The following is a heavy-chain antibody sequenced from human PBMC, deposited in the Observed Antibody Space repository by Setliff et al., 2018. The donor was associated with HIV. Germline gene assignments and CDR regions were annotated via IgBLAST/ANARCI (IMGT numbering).Heavy chain of an antibody. CDR3: ARSYCGGGLCFRGLDL. J-gene: IGHJ6*02. CDR1: GYSVSSGYY. Sequence: PSETLSLTCAVSGYSVSSGYYWGWIRQPPGKGLEWIATIHYSGSTYYNPSLKSRVSIAVDTSKNQFSLKLTSVTAADTAVYYCARSYCGGGLCFRGLDLWGQGTTVTVSS. CDR2: IHYSGST. D-gene: IGHD2-21*01. V-gene: IGHV4-38-2*01.